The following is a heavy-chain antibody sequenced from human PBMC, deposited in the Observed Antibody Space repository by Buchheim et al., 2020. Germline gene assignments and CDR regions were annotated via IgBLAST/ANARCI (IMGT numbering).Heavy chain of an antibody. CDR3: LIGKQWLVPDDAFDI. V-gene: IGHV5-10-1*03. Sequence: EVQLVQSGAEVKKPGESLRISCKGSGYSFTSYWISWVRQMPGKGLEWMGRIDPSDSYTNYSPSFQGHVTISADKSNSTASLQWSSLKASDTAMYYCLIGKQWLVPDDAFDIWGQGT. CDR2: IDPSDSYT. CDR1: GYSFTSYW. J-gene: IGHJ3*02. D-gene: IGHD6-19*01.